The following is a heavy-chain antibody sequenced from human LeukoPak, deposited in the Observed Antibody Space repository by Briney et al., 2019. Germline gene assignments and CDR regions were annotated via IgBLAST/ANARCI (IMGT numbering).Heavy chain of an antibody. J-gene: IGHJ4*02. CDR3: ARDLSAAFDF. Sequence: GGPLRLSCAASGFPFSSYGMHWVRQAPGKGLEWVARLVYDARSDYANSVKGRFSISRDDSKNTLFLDMSNLRVEDTALYYCARDLSAAFDFWGQGVLVTVSS. CDR1: GFPFSSYG. D-gene: IGHD6-19*01. CDR2: LVYDARS. V-gene: IGHV3-33*01.